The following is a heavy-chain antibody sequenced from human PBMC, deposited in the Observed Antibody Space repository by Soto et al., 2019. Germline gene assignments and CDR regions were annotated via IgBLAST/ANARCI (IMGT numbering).Heavy chain of an antibody. V-gene: IGHV3-15*01. CDR3: TTQTKVVVVAATAPASY. D-gene: IGHD2-15*01. CDR2: IRSKTDGGTI. Sequence: GGSLRLSCAASGFTFSNAWMSWVRQAPGKGLEWVGRIRSKTDGGTIDYAAPVKGRFTISRDDSKNTLYLQMDSLKTEDTAVYYCTTQTKVVVVAATAPASYWGQGTLVTVSS. J-gene: IGHJ4*02. CDR1: GFTFSNAW.